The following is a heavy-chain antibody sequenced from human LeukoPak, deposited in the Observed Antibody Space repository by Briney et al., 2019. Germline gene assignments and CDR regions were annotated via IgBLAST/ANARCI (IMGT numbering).Heavy chain of an antibody. CDR3: ASRAGAAAGIFFDY. J-gene: IGHJ4*02. Sequence: ASVKVSCKASGYTFTGYYMHWVRQAPGQGLEWMGRINPNSGGTNYAQKFQGRVTMTRDTSISTAYMELSRLRSDDTAVYYCASRAGAAAGIFFDYWGQGTLATVSS. CDR1: GYTFTGYY. CDR2: INPNSGGT. V-gene: IGHV1-2*06. D-gene: IGHD6-13*01.